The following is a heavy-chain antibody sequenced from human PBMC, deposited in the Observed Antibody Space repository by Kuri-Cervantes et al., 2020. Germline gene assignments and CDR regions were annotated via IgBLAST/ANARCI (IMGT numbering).Heavy chain of an antibody. CDR2: IKQDGSEK. CDR1: GFTFSSYW. V-gene: IGHV3-7*03. J-gene: IGHJ6*02. D-gene: IGHD2-8*01. Sequence: GESLKISCAASGFTFSSYWMSWVRQAPGKGLEWVANIKQDGSEKYYVDSVKGRFTISRDNSKNTLYLQMNSLRVEDSALYYCARILSEVESYWYGMDVWGQGTTVTVSS. CDR3: ARILSEVESYWYGMDV.